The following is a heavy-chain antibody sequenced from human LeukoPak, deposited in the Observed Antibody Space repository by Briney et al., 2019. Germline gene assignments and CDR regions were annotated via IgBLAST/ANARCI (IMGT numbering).Heavy chain of an antibody. Sequence: SETLSLTCAVYGGSFSGYYWSWIRQPPGKGLEWIGEINHSGSTNYNPSLKSRVTISVDTSKNQFSLKLSSVTAADTAVYYCAKDLGVVITLFDYWGQGTLVTVSS. V-gene: IGHV4-34*01. CDR3: AKDLGVVITLFDY. J-gene: IGHJ4*02. D-gene: IGHD3-3*01. CDR2: INHSGST. CDR1: GGSFSGYY.